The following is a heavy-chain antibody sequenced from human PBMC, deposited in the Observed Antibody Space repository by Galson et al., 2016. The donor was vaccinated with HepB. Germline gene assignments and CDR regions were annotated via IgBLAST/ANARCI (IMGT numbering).Heavy chain of an antibody. CDR1: GFTFSVYA. CDR2: IGGNGGRT. CDR3: AREGYTSGWAGAFDN. J-gene: IGHJ4*02. Sequence: SLRLSCAASGFTFSVYAMHWVRQAPGKGLEYVSSIGGNGGRTYYADSVKGRFTISRDNSKNTLYLQISSLRAEDTAVYFCAREGYTSGWAGAFDNWGLGTLVTVSS. D-gene: IGHD6-19*01. V-gene: IGHV3-64D*08.